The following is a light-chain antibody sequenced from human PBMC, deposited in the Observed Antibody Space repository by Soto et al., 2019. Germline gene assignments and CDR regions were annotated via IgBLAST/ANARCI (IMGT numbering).Light chain of an antibody. J-gene: IGLJ1*01. CDR2: EVS. V-gene: IGLV2-14*01. CDR3: NSYGSTSTRYV. Sequence: QSALTQPASVSGSPGQSITISCTGTSSDVGGYNYVSWYQQHPGKAPQLMIYEVSNRPSGVSNRFSGSKSGNTASLTISGLQAEDEADYFCNSYGSTSTRYVFGTGTKVTVL. CDR1: SSDVGGYNY.